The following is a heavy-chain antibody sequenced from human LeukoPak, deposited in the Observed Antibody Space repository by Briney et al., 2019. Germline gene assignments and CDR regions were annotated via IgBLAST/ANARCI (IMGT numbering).Heavy chain of an antibody. CDR3: ARQLRYFDWPSSDAFDI. V-gene: IGHV1-69*05. CDR1: GGTFSSYA. Sequence: SVKVSCKASGGTFSSYAISWVRQAPGQGLEWMGGIIPIFGTANYAQKFQGRVTITTDESTSTAYMELSSLRSEDTAVYYCARQLRYFDWPSSDAFDIWGQGTMVTVSS. CDR2: IIPIFGTA. J-gene: IGHJ3*02. D-gene: IGHD3-9*01.